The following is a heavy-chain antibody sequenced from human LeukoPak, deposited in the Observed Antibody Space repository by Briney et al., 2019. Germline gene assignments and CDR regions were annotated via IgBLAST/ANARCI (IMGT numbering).Heavy chain of an antibody. D-gene: IGHD6-19*01. CDR2: LNHNGST. CDR1: GGAFSGYY. CDR3: ARGVIDYTSGWSY. Sequence: SETLSLTCAVYGGAFSGYYWSWIRQPPGKALGWIGELNHNGSTNYSPSLKIRATISVDTSKNQSSLKLRSVTAADTAVYYCARGVIDYTSGWSYWGQGTLVTVSS. J-gene: IGHJ4*02. V-gene: IGHV4-34*01.